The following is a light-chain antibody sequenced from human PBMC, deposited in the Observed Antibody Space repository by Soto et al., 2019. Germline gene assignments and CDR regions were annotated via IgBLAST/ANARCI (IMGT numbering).Light chain of an antibody. V-gene: IGKV3-20*01. J-gene: IGKJ3*01. CDR1: QSVSSGY. Sequence: VLTQSPDTLSLSPGERATLSCRASQSVSSGYLAWYQQKPGQAPRLLISGASSSATGIPERFSGSGSGTEFTLTIRSLEPEDFALYDWQQFRTFGPGTRVD. CDR3: QQFRT. CDR2: GAS.